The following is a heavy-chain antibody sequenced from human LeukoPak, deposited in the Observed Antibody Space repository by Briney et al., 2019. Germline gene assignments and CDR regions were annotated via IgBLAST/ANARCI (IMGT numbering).Heavy chain of an antibody. V-gene: IGHV4-38-2*02. D-gene: IGHD2-2*03. Sequence: PSETLSLTCTVSNYSINSGYYWGWIRQPPGKGLEWIGSLYHSGSTYYNPSLKSRVTISVDTSKNQFSLKLSSVTAADTAVYYCARVGYCSSTSCYLHYYYYYMDVWGKGTTVTISS. CDR2: LYHSGST. J-gene: IGHJ6*03. CDR1: NYSINSGYY. CDR3: ARVGYCSSTSCYLHYYYYYMDV.